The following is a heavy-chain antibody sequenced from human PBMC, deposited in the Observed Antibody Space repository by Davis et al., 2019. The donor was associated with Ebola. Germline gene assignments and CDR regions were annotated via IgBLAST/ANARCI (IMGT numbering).Heavy chain of an antibody. V-gene: IGHV5-51*01. D-gene: IGHD1-26*01. Sequence: GESLKISCKGSGYNFPTYWIGWVRQMPGKGLEWMGIIYPGDSDTRYSPSFQGQVTISADKSISTAYLQWRSLKASDTAMYYCARQGGGSGRFTSFDYWGQGTLVTVSS. CDR3: ARQGGGSGRFTSFDY. J-gene: IGHJ4*02. CDR2: IYPGDSDT. CDR1: GYNFPTYW.